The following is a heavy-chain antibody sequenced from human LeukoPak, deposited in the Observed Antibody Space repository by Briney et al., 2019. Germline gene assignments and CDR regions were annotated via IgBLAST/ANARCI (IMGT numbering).Heavy chain of an antibody. CDR2: IYYSGST. J-gene: IGHJ4*02. CDR1: GGSISSGDYY. D-gene: IGHD5-12*01. V-gene: IGHV4-30-4*01. CDR3: ARLIGSGYDSPLFDY. Sequence: PSETLSLTCTVSGGSISSGDYYWSWIRQPPGKGLEWIGYIYYSGSTYYNPSLKSRVTISVDTSKNQSSLKLSSVTAADTAVYYCARLIGSGYDSPLFDYWGQGTLVTVSS.